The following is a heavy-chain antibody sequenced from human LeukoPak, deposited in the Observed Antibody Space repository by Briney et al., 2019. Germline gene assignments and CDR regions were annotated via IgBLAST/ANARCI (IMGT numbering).Heavy chain of an antibody. D-gene: IGHD6-13*01. CDR1: GGSISSYY. J-gene: IGHJ4*02. V-gene: IGHV4-59*01. Sequence: SETRSLTCTVSGGSISSYYWGWIRQPPGKGLEWIGYISYNGSTNYNPSLKSRVIISVDTSKNQFSLKLSSVTAADTAVYYCARGSDTAAGLYWGQGTLVTVSS. CDR2: ISYNGST. CDR3: ARGSDTAAGLY.